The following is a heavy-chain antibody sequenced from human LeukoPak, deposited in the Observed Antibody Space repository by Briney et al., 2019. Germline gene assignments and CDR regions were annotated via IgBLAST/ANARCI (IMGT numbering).Heavy chain of an antibody. CDR1: GFTFSSYA. CDR2: ISSDGRDK. Sequence: GRSLRLSCVASGFTFSSYAMHWDLQAPGKGLEWVSVISSDGRDKYYADSVKGRFTISRDNSKNTLYLQMNSLRAEDTAVYYCARDYSGSGSVDYWGQGTLVTVSS. J-gene: IGHJ4*02. D-gene: IGHD3-10*01. V-gene: IGHV3-30*03. CDR3: ARDYSGSGSVDY.